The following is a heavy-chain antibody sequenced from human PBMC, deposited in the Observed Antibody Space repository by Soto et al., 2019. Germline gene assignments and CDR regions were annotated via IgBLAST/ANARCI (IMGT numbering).Heavy chain of an antibody. Sequence: AGGSLRLSCAASGFTFSSYGMHWVRQAPGKGLEWVAVISYDGSNKYYADSVKGRFTISRDNSKNTLYLQMNSLRAEDTAVYYCAKDVGLRLGYYYYGMDVWGQGTTVTVSS. CDR1: GFTFSSYG. D-gene: IGHD5-12*01. J-gene: IGHJ6*02. V-gene: IGHV3-30*18. CDR3: AKDVGLRLGYYYYGMDV. CDR2: ISYDGSNK.